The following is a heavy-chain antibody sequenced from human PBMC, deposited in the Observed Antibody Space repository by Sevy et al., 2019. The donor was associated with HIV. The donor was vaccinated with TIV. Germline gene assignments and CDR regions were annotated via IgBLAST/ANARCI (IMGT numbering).Heavy chain of an antibody. CDR1: GFTVSNNY. V-gene: IGHV3-53*01. Sequence: GGSLRLSCAASGFTVSNNYISWVRQAPGKGLEWVSAIYSGGNTYYTDTVKGRFTISRDNSKNTVYLQMNSLRAEDTAVYYCAREGYCSGGSCFYGMDVWGQGTTVTVSS. CDR3: AREGYCSGGSCFYGMDV. J-gene: IGHJ6*02. CDR2: IYSGGNT. D-gene: IGHD2-15*01.